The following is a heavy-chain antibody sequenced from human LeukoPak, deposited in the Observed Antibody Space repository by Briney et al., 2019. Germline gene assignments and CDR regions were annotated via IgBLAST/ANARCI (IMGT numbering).Heavy chain of an antibody. CDR2: ISYDGSNK. J-gene: IGHJ4*02. V-gene: IGHV3-30-3*01. CDR3: ARDRELYSSSWYPSYYFDY. Sequence: GGSLRLSCAASGFTFSSYAMHWVRQAPGKGLEWVAVISYDGSNKYYADSVKGRFTISRDNSNNTLYLQMNSLRAEDTAVYYCARDRELYSSSWYPSYYFDYWGQGTLVTVSS. D-gene: IGHD6-13*01. CDR1: GFTFSSYA.